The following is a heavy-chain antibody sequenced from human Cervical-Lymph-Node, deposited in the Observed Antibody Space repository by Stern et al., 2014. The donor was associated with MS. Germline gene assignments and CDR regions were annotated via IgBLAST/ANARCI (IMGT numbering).Heavy chain of an antibody. D-gene: IGHD2-15*01. CDR2: IDWDDDK. J-gene: IGHJ4*02. V-gene: IGHV2-70*04. Sequence: ESGPALVKPTQTLTLTCTFSGFSLSTSGVRVSWIRQPPGKALEWLARIDWDDDKFYSASLKTRLTISKDTSKNQVFLTMTNMDPVDTATYYCARHRPNCSGGSFYLTLFDTWGQGTLLTVSS. CDR3: ARHRPNCSGGSFYLTLFDT. CDR1: GFSLSTSGVR.